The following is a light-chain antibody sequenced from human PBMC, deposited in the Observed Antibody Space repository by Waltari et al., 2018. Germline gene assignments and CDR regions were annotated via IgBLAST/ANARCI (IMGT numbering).Light chain of an antibody. CDR3: GTWDSSLSYVV. CDR1: SSNIGNNY. V-gene: IGLV1-51*01. CDR2: DNH. J-gene: IGLJ2*01. Sequence: QSVLTQPPSVSAAPGQKVTISCSGSSSNIGNNYISWYQQLPGTAPKLLIYDNHKRPSAIPDRVAGSKSGTSATLGITGRQTGDEADYYCGTWDSSLSYVVFGGGTKLTIL.